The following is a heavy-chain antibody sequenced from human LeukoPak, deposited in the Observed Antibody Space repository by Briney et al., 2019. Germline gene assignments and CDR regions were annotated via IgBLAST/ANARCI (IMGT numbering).Heavy chain of an antibody. V-gene: IGHV3-23*01. D-gene: IGHD3-22*01. CDR3: ANGDSSGYYYVLPFQH. Sequence: PGGSLRLSCAASGFTFSSYAMSWVRQAPGKGLEWVSAISGSGGSTYYADSVKGRFTISRANSKNTLYLQMNSLRAEDTAVYYCANGDSSGYYYVLPFQHWGQGTLVTVSS. J-gene: IGHJ1*01. CDR2: ISGSGGST. CDR1: GFTFSSYA.